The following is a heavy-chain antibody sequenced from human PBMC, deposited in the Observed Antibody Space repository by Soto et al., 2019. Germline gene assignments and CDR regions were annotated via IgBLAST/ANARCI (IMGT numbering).Heavy chain of an antibody. J-gene: IGHJ5*02. V-gene: IGHV1-8*01. Sequence: ASVKVSCKASGYTFTNYEINWVRQATGQGLEWMGWMNPGSGNTGYAHKFQGRVTMTRNISISTAYMELSRLGSDDTAIYYCARTASSGSLNWFDPWGQGTLVTVSS. CDR2: MNPGSGNT. D-gene: IGHD3-10*01. CDR3: ARTASSGSLNWFDP. CDR1: GYTFTNYE.